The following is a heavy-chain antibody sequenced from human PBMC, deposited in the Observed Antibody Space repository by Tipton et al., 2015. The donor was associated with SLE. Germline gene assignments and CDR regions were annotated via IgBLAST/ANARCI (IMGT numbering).Heavy chain of an antibody. J-gene: IGHJ6*03. D-gene: IGHD2-8*02. CDR1: GGSISTYY. CDR3: ARVGVYGLGTNYYYYMDV. Sequence: TLSLTCTVSGGSISTYYWSWIRQPPGKGLEWIGYIYYSGSTYYNPSLKSRVTISVDTSKNQFSLKLSSVTAADTAVYYCARVGVYGLGTNYYYYMDVWGKGTTVTVSS. CDR2: IYYSGST. V-gene: IGHV4-59*01.